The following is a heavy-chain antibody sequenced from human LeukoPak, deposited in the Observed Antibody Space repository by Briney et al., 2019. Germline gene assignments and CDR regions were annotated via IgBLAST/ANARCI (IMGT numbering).Heavy chain of an antibody. CDR2: INAGNGNT. J-gene: IGHJ4*02. CDR3: ARDGGPNKYYFDY. V-gene: IGHV1-3*01. D-gene: IGHD1/OR15-1a*01. Sequence: ASVQVSCKASGYTFTSYAMHWVRQAPGQRLEWMGWINAGNGNTKYSQKFQGRVTITSDTSASTAYMELSSLRSEDTAVYYCARDGGPNKYYFDYWGQGTLVTVSS. CDR1: GYTFTSYA.